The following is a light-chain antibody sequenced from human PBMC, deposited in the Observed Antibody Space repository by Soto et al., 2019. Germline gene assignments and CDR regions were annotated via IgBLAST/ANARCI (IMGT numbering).Light chain of an antibody. CDR3: QQYNNWWT. CDR2: GAS. CDR1: QNVSSN. Sequence: EIVMTQSPATLSVSPGERATLSCRASQNVSSNLAWYQQKPGQAPRLLIYGASTRATGIPARFSGSGSGTEFTLTISSLQSEDFALYYCQQYNNWWTFGQGTKVEIK. V-gene: IGKV3-15*01. J-gene: IGKJ1*01.